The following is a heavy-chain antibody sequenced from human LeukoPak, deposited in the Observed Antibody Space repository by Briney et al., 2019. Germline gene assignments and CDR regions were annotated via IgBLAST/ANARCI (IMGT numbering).Heavy chain of an antibody. J-gene: IGHJ4*02. Sequence: SETLSLTCNVTGGSISSSYYYWGWIRPPPGEGLEWIGSIYYSGSTYYNPSLKSRVTISIDTSKNHFSLELNSVTAADTAVYYCASQRKAGEPYYFDYWGQGTLVTVSS. D-gene: IGHD7-27*01. CDR2: IYYSGST. V-gene: IGHV4-39*02. CDR1: GGSISSSYYY. CDR3: ASQRKAGEPYYFDY.